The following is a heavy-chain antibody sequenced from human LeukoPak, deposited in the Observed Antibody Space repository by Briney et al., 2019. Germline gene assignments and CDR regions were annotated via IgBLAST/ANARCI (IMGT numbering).Heavy chain of an antibody. CDR2: IYPGDSDT. J-gene: IGHJ4*02. V-gene: IGHV5-51*01. Sequence: GESLKISCEGSGYSFTSYWIGWVRQMPGKGLEWMGIIYPGDSDTRYSPSFQGQVTISADKSISTAYLQWSSLKASDTAMYYCARQTSRYCSGGSCYSSGYFDYWGQGTLVTVSS. D-gene: IGHD2-15*01. CDR3: ARQTSRYCSGGSCYSSGYFDY. CDR1: GYSFTSYW.